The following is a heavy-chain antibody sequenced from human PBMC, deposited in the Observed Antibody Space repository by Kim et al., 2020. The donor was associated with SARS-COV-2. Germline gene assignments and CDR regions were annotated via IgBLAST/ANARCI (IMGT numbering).Heavy chain of an antibody. J-gene: IGHJ4*02. D-gene: IGHD3-16*01. V-gene: IGHV3-9*01. Sequence: GYADSVKGRFTSSRDNAKNSLYLQMNSLRAEDTALYYCAKERITFGTFDYWGQGTLVTVSS. CDR3: AKERITFGTFDY.